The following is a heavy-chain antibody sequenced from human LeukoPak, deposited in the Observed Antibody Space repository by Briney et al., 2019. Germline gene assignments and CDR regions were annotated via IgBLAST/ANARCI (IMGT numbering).Heavy chain of an antibody. CDR3: ARDQIVVVVAATVQGFDP. V-gene: IGHV1-2*06. D-gene: IGHD2-15*01. J-gene: IGHJ5*02. CDR2: INPNSGGT. CDR1: GYTFTGYY. Sequence: ASVKVSCKASGYTFTGYYMHWVRQAPGQGLEWMGRINPNSGGTNYAQKFQGRVTMTRDTSISTAYMELSRLRSDDTAVYYCARDQIVVVVAATVQGFDPWGQGTLVTASS.